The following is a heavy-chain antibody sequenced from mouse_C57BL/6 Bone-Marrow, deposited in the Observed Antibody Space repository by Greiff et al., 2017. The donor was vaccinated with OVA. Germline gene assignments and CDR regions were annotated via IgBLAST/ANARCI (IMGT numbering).Heavy chain of an antibody. CDR3: ARWGWLPDY. V-gene: IGHV1-69*01. CDR2: IDPSDSYT. Sequence: QVQLQQPGAELVMPGASVKLSCKASGYTFTSYWMHWVKQRPGQGLEWIGEIDPSDSYTNYNQKFKGKSTLTVDKSSSTAYMQLSSLTSEDSAVYYCARWGWLPDYWGQGTTLTVSS. CDR1: GYTFTSYW. J-gene: IGHJ2*01. D-gene: IGHD2-3*01.